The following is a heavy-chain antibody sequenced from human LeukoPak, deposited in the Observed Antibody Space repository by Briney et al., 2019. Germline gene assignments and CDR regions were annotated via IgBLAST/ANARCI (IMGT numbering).Heavy chain of an antibody. D-gene: IGHD6-19*01. V-gene: IGHV1-18*04. Sequence: ASVKVSCKASGYTFTSYGISWVRQAPGQGLEWMGWISAYNGNTNYAQKLQGRVTMTTDTSTSTAYMEPRSLRSDDTAVYYCARDLRVSRVAVAGMGDSYWGQGTLVTVSS. CDR2: ISAYNGNT. CDR3: ARDLRVSRVAVAGMGDSY. J-gene: IGHJ4*02. CDR1: GYTFTSYG.